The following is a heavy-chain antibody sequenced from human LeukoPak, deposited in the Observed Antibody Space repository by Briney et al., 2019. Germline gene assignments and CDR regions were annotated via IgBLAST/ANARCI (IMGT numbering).Heavy chain of an antibody. J-gene: IGHJ2*01. Sequence: GSLRLSCEASGFSFSSYGIHWVRQAPGKGLEWVALISYDGSIKYYADSVKGRFNISRDNSKKTVYLQMNSLRAEDTAVYYCAKDRGTVVRGVILKPGYFDLWGRGTLVTVSS. CDR1: GFSFSSYG. D-gene: IGHD3-10*01. V-gene: IGHV3-30*18. CDR3: AKDRGTVVRGVILKPGYFDL. CDR2: ISYDGSIK.